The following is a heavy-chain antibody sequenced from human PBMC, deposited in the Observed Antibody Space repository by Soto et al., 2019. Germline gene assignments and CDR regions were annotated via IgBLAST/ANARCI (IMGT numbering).Heavy chain of an antibody. V-gene: IGHV3-30*18. CDR3: AKEYYLSGSPTVGDAFDI. D-gene: IGHD1-26*01. J-gene: IGHJ3*02. CDR2: ISYDGSNK. Sequence: QVQLVESGGGVVQPGRSLRLSCAASGFTFSSYGMHWVRQAPGKGLEWVAVISYDGSNKYYADSVKGRFTISRDNSKNTLYLQMNSLRAEDTAVYYCAKEYYLSGSPTVGDAFDIWGQGTMVTVSS. CDR1: GFTFSSYG.